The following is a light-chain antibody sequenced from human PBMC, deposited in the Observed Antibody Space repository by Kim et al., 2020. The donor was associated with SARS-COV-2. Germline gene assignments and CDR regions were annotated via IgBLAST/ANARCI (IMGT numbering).Light chain of an antibody. CDR3: QVWDSSTVV. CDR1: NVGRIK. J-gene: IGLJ2*01. CDR2: RDS. Sequence: SVVLGQPARITWGGNNVGRIKLLGDQKKPGQAPGRVIYRDSNRPSAIPERFSGSNSGNTATLTISRAQAGEEVDYYFQVWDSSTVVFGGGTQLTDL. V-gene: IGLV3-9*01.